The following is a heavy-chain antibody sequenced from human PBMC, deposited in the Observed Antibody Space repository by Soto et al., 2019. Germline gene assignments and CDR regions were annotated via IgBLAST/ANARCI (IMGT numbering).Heavy chain of an antibody. Sequence: ASVKVSCKASGGTFSSYAISWVRQAPGQGLEWMGGIITIFGTANYAQKFQGRVTITADESTSTAYMELSSLRSEDTAVYYCARESCSGGSCYSYWFDPWGQGTLVTVSS. V-gene: IGHV1-69*13. J-gene: IGHJ5*02. CDR2: IITIFGTA. CDR3: ARESCSGGSCYSYWFDP. CDR1: GGTFSSYA. D-gene: IGHD2-15*01.